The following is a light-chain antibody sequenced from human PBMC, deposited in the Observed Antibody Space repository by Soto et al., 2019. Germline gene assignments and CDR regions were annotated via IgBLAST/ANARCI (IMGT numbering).Light chain of an antibody. V-gene: IGKV1-5*03. Sequence: DIQMTQSPSTLSASVGERVTITCRASQSISAWLAWYQQKPGKAPKLLIYQASIVESGVPSRFSGSGSGTEFTLTISSLQPDDFATYYCQQYHSYPLTFGQGTRLEIK. CDR2: QAS. J-gene: IGKJ5*01. CDR1: QSISAW. CDR3: QQYHSYPLT.